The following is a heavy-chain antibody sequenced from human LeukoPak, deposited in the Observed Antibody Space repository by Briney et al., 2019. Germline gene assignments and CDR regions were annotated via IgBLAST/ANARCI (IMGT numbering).Heavy chain of an antibody. V-gene: IGHV1-69*13. J-gene: IGHJ4*02. CDR3: ARVSTSTGTTRYYFDY. CDR2: IIPIFGTA. Sequence: SVKVSCKASGGTFSSYAISWVRQAPGQGLEWMGGIIPIFGTANYAQKFQGRVTITADESTSTAYMELSSLRSEDTAVYYCARVSTSTGTTRYYFDYWGQGTLVTVSS. CDR1: GGTFSSYA. D-gene: IGHD1-1*01.